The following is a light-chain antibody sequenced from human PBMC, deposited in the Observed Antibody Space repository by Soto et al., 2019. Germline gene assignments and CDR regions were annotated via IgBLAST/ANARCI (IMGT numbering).Light chain of an antibody. Sequence: QSVLTQPPSASGTPGQRVTISCSGSSSNIGGNTVNWYQQLPGTAPKVLIYTNNQRPSGVPDRFSGSKSGTSASLAISVLQSEDEADYYCAAWDDSLNGHLVFGGGTKLTVL. V-gene: IGLV1-44*01. J-gene: IGLJ3*02. CDR3: AAWDDSLNGHLV. CDR2: TNN. CDR1: SSNIGGNT.